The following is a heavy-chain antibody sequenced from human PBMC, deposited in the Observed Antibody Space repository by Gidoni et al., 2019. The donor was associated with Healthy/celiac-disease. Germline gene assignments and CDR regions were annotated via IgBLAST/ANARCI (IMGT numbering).Heavy chain of an antibody. J-gene: IGHJ3*02. CDR2: ISYDGSNK. CDR3: ARSKYSFDAFDI. V-gene: IGHV3-30*01. Sequence: QVQLVESGGGVVQQGRSLRLSCAASGFTVSSDAMHWVRQAPGKGLEWVAVISYDGSNKYYADSVKGRFTISRDNSKNTLYLQMNSLRAEDTAVYYCARSKYSFDAFDIWGQGTMVTVSS. CDR1: GFTVSSDA. D-gene: IGHD5-18*01.